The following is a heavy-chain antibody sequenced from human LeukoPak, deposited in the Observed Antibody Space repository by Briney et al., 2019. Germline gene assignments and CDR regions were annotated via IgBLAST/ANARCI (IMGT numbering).Heavy chain of an antibody. D-gene: IGHD3-16*01. Sequence: SETLSLTCTGSGGSISTYYWSWIRPPPGKGLEWIVYIYYSGSTNYNPSLKSRVTISVDTSKNQFSLKLTSVTAADTAIYYCATSRSSSLGNFDYWGQGTLVTVSS. J-gene: IGHJ4*02. V-gene: IGHV4-59*01. CDR3: ATSRSSSLGNFDY. CDR1: GGSISTYY. CDR2: IYYSGST.